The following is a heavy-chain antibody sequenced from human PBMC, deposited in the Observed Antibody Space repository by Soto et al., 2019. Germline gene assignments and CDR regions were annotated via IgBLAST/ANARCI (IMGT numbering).Heavy chain of an antibody. V-gene: IGHV4-31*03. CDR1: GGSISSGGYY. CDR3: ASGSYDKGGNWFDP. J-gene: IGHJ5*02. D-gene: IGHD1-26*01. Sequence: QVQLQESGPGLVKPSQTLSLTCTVSGGSISSGGYYSSWIRQHPGKGLEWIGYIYYSGSTYYNPSLKSRVTISVDTSKNQFSLKLSSVTAADTAVYYCASGSYDKGGNWFDPWGQGTLVTVSS. CDR2: IYYSGST.